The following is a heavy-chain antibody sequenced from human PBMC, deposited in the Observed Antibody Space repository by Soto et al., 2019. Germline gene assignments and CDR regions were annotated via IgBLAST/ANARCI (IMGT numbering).Heavy chain of an antibody. Sequence: RQLQESGPGLVKPSETLSLTCTVSGGSLSSTSYYWGWVRQPPEKGLEGIGAISYGGSTYHNPSPRSRVTICVDTPKSQFSRDLAAVTAAATAVYYCARHLRDTGTYAHPLDYWGQGTLVTVSS. CDR3: ARHLRDTGTYAHPLDY. CDR2: ISYGGST. CDR1: GGSLSSTSYY. V-gene: IGHV4-39*01. D-gene: IGHD1-1*01. J-gene: IGHJ4*02.